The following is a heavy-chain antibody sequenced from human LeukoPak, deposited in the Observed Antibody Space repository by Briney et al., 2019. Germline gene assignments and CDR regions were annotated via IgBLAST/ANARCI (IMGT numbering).Heavy chain of an antibody. CDR1: GSSFSDYW. Sequence: PGGSLRLSCAASGSSFSDYWMNWVRQAPGKGLEWVANIKQDGSEKYYVDSVKGRFTISRDNAKNSLYLQMNSLRAEDTAVYYCATMVRGGGWFDPWGQGTLVTVSS. V-gene: IGHV3-7*01. J-gene: IGHJ5*02. D-gene: IGHD3-10*01. CDR3: ATMVRGGGWFDP. CDR2: IKQDGSEK.